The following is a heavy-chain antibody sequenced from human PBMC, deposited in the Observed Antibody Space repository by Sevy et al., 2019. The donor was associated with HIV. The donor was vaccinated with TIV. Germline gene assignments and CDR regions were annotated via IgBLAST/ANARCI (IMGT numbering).Heavy chain of an antibody. Sequence: GGSLRLSCATSGFTFNSYSMNWVRQAPGKGLEWVSSISGSRTYIYYADSVKGRFTISRDNAKNSLHLQMNNLRAEDTAVYYCARAHPGIAVTVPNWFDPWGQGTLVTVSS. V-gene: IGHV3-21*01. CDR1: GFTFNSYS. J-gene: IGHJ5*02. D-gene: IGHD6-19*01. CDR3: ARAHPGIAVTVPNWFDP. CDR2: ISGSRTYI.